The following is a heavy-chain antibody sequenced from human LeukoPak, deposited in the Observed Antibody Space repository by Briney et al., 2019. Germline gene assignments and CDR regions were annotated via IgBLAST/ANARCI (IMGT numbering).Heavy chain of an antibody. Sequence: GGSLRLSCAASGFTVSSNYMSWVRRAPGKGLEWVSVIYSGGSTYYADSVKGRFTISRDNSKNTLYLQMNSLRAEDTAVYYCASRKRPYSSGWYYFGYWGQGTLVTVSS. CDR2: IYSGGST. J-gene: IGHJ4*02. CDR1: GFTVSSNY. D-gene: IGHD6-19*01. CDR3: ASRKRPYSSGWYYFGY. V-gene: IGHV3-66*02.